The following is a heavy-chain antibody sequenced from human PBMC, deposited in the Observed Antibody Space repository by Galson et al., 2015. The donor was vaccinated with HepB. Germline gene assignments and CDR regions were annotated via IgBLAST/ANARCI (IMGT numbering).Heavy chain of an antibody. J-gene: IGHJ4*02. V-gene: IGHV3-48*02. CDR3: ARREYYYDHSFDY. D-gene: IGHD3-22*01. CDR2: ISSSSSTI. Sequence: SLRLSCAASGFTFSIYSMSWVRQAPGKGLDWVSYISSSSSTIYYADSVNGRFTISRDNAKNSLYLQMNSLRDEDTAVYSGARREYYYDHSFDYWGQGTLVTVSS. CDR1: GFTFSIYS.